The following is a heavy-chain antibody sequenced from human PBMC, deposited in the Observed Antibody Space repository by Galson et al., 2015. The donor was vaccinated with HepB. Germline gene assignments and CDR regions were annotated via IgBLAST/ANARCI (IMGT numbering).Heavy chain of an antibody. Sequence: SLRLSCAASGFTFSDYYMSWIRQAPGKGLEWVSYISSSSSYTNYADSVKGRFTISRDNAKNSLYLQMNSLRAEDTAVYYCARVGTYYYGSGSLAAFDIWGQGTMVTVSS. V-gene: IGHV3-11*05. CDR2: ISSSSSYT. CDR3: ARVGTYYYGSGSLAAFDI. D-gene: IGHD3-10*01. J-gene: IGHJ3*02. CDR1: GFTFSDYY.